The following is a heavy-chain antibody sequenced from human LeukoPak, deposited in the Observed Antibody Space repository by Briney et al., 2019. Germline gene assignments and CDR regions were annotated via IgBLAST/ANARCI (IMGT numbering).Heavy chain of an antibody. CDR3: VAGPTISYFDY. Sequence: SETLPLTCTVAGGSISSYYWSWVRQPAGKGLEWIGRIYSGGSTNYNPSLKSRVTMSVDTSKNQFSLKLTSVTAADTAVYYCVAGPTISYFDYWGQGTLVTVSS. CDR2: IYSGGST. D-gene: IGHD1-26*01. J-gene: IGHJ4*02. CDR1: GGSISSYY. V-gene: IGHV4-4*07.